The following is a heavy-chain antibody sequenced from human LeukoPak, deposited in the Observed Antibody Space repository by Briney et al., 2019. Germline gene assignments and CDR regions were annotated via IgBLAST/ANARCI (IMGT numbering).Heavy chain of an antibody. D-gene: IGHD3-10*01. CDR2: ISYDGSNK. J-gene: IGHJ4*02. V-gene: IGHV3-30-3*01. CDR3: AKAGVLTLVRGVIVDY. Sequence: GGSLRLSCAASGFTFSSYAMHWVRQAPGKGLEWVAVISYDGSNKYYADSVKGRFTISRDNSKNTLFLQMNSLRAEDTAVYYCAKAGVLTLVRGVIVDYWGQGTLVTVSS. CDR1: GFTFSSYA.